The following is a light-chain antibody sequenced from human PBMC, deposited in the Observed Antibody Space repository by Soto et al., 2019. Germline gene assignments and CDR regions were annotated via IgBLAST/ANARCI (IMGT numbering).Light chain of an antibody. CDR2: WAS. Sequence: DIVMTQSPDSLAVSLGERATINCNSSQSVLYSSNTKNYLAWYQQKPGQPPKLLIYWASTRESGVTDRFSGSGSGKDFTRTTSSLQAEDVAIYYCQHYYSAPLAFGGGTKVEIK. V-gene: IGKV4-1*01. CDR3: QHYYSAPLA. J-gene: IGKJ4*01. CDR1: QSVLYSSNTKNY.